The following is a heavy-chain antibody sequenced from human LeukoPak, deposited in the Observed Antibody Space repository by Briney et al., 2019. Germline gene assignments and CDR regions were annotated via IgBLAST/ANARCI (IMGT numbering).Heavy chain of an antibody. CDR1: GGTFSSYA. CDR3: ATLNYDFWSGYYSYYYMDV. Sequence: ASVKVSCKASGGTFSSYAISWVGQAPGQGLEWMGGIIPIFGTANYAQKFQGRVTITTDESTSTAYMELSSLRSEDTAVYYCATLNYDFWSGYYSYYYMDVWGKGTTVTVSS. CDR2: IIPIFGTA. D-gene: IGHD3-3*01. V-gene: IGHV1-69*05. J-gene: IGHJ6*03.